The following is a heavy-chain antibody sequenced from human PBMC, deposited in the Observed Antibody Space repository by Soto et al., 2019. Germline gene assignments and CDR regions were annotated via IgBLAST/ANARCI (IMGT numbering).Heavy chain of an antibody. J-gene: IGHJ4*02. CDR1: GFSLSTSGLG. D-gene: IGHD2-2*01. V-gene: IGHV2-5*02. CDR2: IYWDDNK. Sequence: QITLKESGPTLVKPTQTLTLTCTFSGFSLSTSGLGVGWIHQPLGKALEWLAVIYWDDNKLYSPSLKSRLTITKDTSKNQVVLTMANMDPVDTATYYCAHRRSTSYYDYWGQGTLVTVSS. CDR3: AHRRSTSYYDY.